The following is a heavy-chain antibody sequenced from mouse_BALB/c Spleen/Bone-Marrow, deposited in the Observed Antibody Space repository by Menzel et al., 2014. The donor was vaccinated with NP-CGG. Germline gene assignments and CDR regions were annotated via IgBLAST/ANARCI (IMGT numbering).Heavy chain of an antibody. CDR2: IDPSDSET. D-gene: IGHD2-3*01. Sequence: QVQLQQSGAELVKPGAPVKLSCKASGYTFTSYRMNWVKQRPGRGLEWIGRIDPSDSETHYNQKFKDKATLTVDKSSSTAYIQLSSLTSEDSAVYYCARALGDGYYYAMDYWGQGTSVTVSS. V-gene: IGHV1-69*02. CDR3: ARALGDGYYYAMDY. CDR1: GYTFTSYR. J-gene: IGHJ4*01.